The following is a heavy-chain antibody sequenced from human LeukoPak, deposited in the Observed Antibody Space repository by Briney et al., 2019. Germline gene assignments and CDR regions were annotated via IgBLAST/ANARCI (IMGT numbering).Heavy chain of an antibody. CDR1: GYTFTGYY. Sequence: GASVKVSCKASGYTFTGYYMHWVRQAPGQGLEWMGWINPNSGGTNYAQKFQGRVTTTRDTSISTAYMELSRLRSDDTAVYYCARLPYYYGSGVLPWGQGTLVTVSS. V-gene: IGHV1-2*02. CDR2: INPNSGGT. J-gene: IGHJ5*02. D-gene: IGHD3-10*01. CDR3: ARLPYYYGSGVLP.